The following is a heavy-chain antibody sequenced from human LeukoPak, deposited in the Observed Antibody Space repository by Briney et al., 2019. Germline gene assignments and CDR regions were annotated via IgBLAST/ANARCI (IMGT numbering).Heavy chain of an antibody. J-gene: IGHJ4*02. CDR2: IGGSGGAT. CDR1: GFTFSSYA. V-gene: IGHV3-23*01. D-gene: IGHD4-17*01. Sequence: GGSLRLSCAASGFTFSSYAMSWVRQAPGKGLEWVSGIGGSGGATYYADSVKGRFTISRDNSKNTLYLQMNNLRAEDTAVYYCAKPFYVDNSADYFDYWGQGTPVTVSS. CDR3: AKPFYVDNSADYFDY.